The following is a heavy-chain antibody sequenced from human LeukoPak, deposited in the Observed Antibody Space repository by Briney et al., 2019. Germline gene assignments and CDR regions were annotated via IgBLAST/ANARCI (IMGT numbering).Heavy chain of an antibody. CDR1: GGSITSDIFY. Sequence: SETLSLTCTVSGGSITSDIFYWNWIRQHPGKGLERIGSIHNSRGTSYNPSLESRLTISLDTSENQFFLKMSYVTAADTAMYHCGKVGGNSNSWGQGTLVTVSS. CDR2: IHNSRGT. CDR3: GKVGGNSNS. V-gene: IGHV4-31*03. J-gene: IGHJ4*02. D-gene: IGHD4-23*01.